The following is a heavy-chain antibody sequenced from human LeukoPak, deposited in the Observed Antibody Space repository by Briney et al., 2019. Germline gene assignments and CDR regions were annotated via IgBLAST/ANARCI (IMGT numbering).Heavy chain of an antibody. D-gene: IGHD1-26*01. Sequence: GGSLRLSCAASGFTFSSYSMNWVRQAPGKGLEWVSSISSSSSYIYYADSVKGRFTISRDNAKNSLYLQMNSLRAVDTAVYYCARGYSGSSDDAFDIWGQGTMVTVSS. V-gene: IGHV3-21*01. CDR1: GFTFSSYS. J-gene: IGHJ3*02. CDR2: ISSSSSYI. CDR3: ARGYSGSSDDAFDI.